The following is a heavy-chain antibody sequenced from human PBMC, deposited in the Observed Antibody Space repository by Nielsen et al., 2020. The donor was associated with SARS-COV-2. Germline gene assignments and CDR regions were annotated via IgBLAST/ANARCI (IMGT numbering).Heavy chain of an antibody. V-gene: IGHV4-30-4*01. Sequence: LRLSCTVSGGSISSGDYYWSWIRQPPGKGLEWIGYIYYSGSTYYNPSLKSRVTISVDTSKNQFSLKLSSVTAADTAVYYCARPFTMSDAFDIWGQGTMVTVSS. CDR1: GGSISSGDYY. CDR2: IYYSGST. CDR3: ARPFTMSDAFDI. J-gene: IGHJ3*02. D-gene: IGHD3-22*01.